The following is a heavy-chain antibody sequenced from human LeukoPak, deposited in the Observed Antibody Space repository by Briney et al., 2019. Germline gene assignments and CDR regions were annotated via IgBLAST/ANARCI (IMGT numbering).Heavy chain of an antibody. J-gene: IGHJ5*02. Sequence: SQTLSLTCSVSGGSISSDDYYWSWIRQPPGKGLEWIGYIHYSGSTYHNPSLKSRVTISEDTSKNQFSLKLSSVTAADTAVYYCARLTYSSGWYWFDPWGQGTLVTVSS. V-gene: IGHV4-30-4*01. CDR3: ARLTYSSGWYWFDP. CDR1: GGSISSDDYY. D-gene: IGHD6-19*01. CDR2: IHYSGST.